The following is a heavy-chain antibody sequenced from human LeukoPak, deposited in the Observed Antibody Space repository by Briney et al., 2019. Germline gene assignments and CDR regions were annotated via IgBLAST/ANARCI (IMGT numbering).Heavy chain of an antibody. D-gene: IGHD5-18*01. CDR3: ARGGYPTHYYYMDV. CDR2: INPNSGGT. V-gene: IGHV1-2*02. Sequence: GASVRVSCKASGYTFTGYYMHWVRQAPGQGLEWMGWINPNSGGTKYAQKFQGRVTMTRDTSISTAYMEVSRLRSDDTAVYYCARGGYPTHYYYMDVWGKGTTVTVSS. J-gene: IGHJ6*03. CDR1: GYTFTGYY.